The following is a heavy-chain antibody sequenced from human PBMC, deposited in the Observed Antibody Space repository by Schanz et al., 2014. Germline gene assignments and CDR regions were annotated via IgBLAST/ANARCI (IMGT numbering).Heavy chain of an antibody. J-gene: IGHJ3*02. CDR1: GFTFDHYA. V-gene: IGHV3-9*01. CDR2: ISGNSGII. CDR3: AKVRSGDRTIVVSDAFDI. Sequence: EVQLVESGGVVVQPGGSLRLSCAASGFTFDHYAMHWVRQAPGKGLEWVSGISGNSGIIGYADSVKGRCTVSRDNAKNSLYLQMNSLRAEDTALYYCAKVRSGDRTIVVSDAFDIWGQGTMVTVSS. D-gene: IGHD3-22*01.